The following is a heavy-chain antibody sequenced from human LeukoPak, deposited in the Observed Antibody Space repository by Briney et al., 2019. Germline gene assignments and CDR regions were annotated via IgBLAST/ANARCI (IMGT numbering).Heavy chain of an antibody. CDR1: GDSINNNNYY. CDR3: ARITDRTIFGEIMHGFDV. D-gene: IGHD3-3*01. V-gene: IGHV4-39*01. Sequence: SETLSLTCTVSGDSINNNNYYWGWIRQPPGEGLEWIGNIYYNGRTYYSPSLKSRGTISVDTSNNQFSLKLNSVTAADTAVYYCARITDRTIFGEIMHGFDVWGQGTPVTVPS. CDR2: IYYNGRT. J-gene: IGHJ3*01.